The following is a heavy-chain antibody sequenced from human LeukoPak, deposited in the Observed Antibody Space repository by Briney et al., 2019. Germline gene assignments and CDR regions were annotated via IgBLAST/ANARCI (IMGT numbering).Heavy chain of an antibody. V-gene: IGHV1-18*01. J-gene: IGHJ3*02. CDR1: GYTFTSYG. D-gene: IGHD2-15*01. Sequence: EASVKVSCKASGYTFTSYGISWVRQAPGQGLEWMGWISAYNGNTNYAQKLQGRVTMTTDTSTSTAYMELRSLRSDDTAVYYRAVVVVAATPILSDAFDIWGQGTMVTVSS. CDR3: AVVVVAATPILSDAFDI. CDR2: ISAYNGNT.